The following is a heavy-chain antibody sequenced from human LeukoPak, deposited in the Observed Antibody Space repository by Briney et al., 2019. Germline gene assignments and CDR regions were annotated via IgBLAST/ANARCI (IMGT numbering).Heavy chain of an antibody. CDR2: TSYDGSNK. CDR1: GFTFSSYG. J-gene: IGHJ4*02. V-gene: IGHV3-30*03. Sequence: PGGSLRLSCAASGFTFSSYGMHWVRQAPGKGLEWVAVTSYDGSNKYYADSVKGRFTISRDNSKNTLYLQMNSLRAEDTAVYYCASLDILTGYYDYWGQGTLVTVSS. D-gene: IGHD3-9*01. CDR3: ASLDILTGYYDY.